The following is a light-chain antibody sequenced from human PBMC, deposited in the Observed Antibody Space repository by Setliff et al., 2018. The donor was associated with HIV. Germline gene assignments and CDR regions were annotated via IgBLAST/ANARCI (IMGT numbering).Light chain of an antibody. CDR3: QVWDRNTGHRV. CDR2: SDA. CDR1: NIESKS. J-gene: IGLJ1*01. V-gene: IGLV3-21*04. Sequence: SYELTQPPSVPVAPGQTATISCGGSNIESKSVHWYQQKPGLAPVLIIYSDANRPSGTPARFSGSNSGNTASLTISRVEAGDEADYYCQVWDRNTGHRVFGTGTKVTVL.